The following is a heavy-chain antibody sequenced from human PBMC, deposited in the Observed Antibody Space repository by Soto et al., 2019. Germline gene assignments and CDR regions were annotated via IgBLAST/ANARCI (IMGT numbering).Heavy chain of an antibody. CDR2: TYYRSKWYN. CDR3: ARDQPYSSGSYREPFDY. J-gene: IGHJ4*02. Sequence: SQTLSLTCAISGDSVSSNSAAWNWIRQSPSRGLEWLGRTYYRSKWYNDYAVSVKSRITINPDTSKNQFSLQLNSVTPEDTAVYYCARDQPYSSGSYREPFDYWGQGTLVTVSS. D-gene: IGHD6-19*01. V-gene: IGHV6-1*01. CDR1: GDSVSSNSAA.